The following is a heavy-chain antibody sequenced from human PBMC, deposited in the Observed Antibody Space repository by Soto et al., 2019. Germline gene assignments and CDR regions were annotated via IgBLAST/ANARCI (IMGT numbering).Heavy chain of an antibody. Sequence: WVSLRLSCAASVFTFSSYAMHWVRQAPGKGLEWVAVISYDGSNKYYADSVKGRFAISRDNSKNTLYLQMNSLRAEDTAVYYCERDQRHSSGWYGGYYYGMDVWGHGTTVTVSS. CDR3: ERDQRHSSGWYGGYYYGMDV. CDR1: VFTFSSYA. J-gene: IGHJ6*01. CDR2: ISYDGSNK. D-gene: IGHD6-19*01. V-gene: IGHV3-30*09.